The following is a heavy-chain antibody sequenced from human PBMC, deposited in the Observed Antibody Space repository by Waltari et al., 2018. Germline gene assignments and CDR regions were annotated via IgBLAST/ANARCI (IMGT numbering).Heavy chain of an antibody. D-gene: IGHD4-4*01. V-gene: IGHV5-51*01. CDR1: GYSFTTHW. Sequence: EVQLVQSGAEVKKPGESLNISCKDSGYSFTTHWIGRVRQMPGKGLEWMGIVYPGDSDTRYSPSFQGQVTISADRSISTAYLQWSSLKASDTAIYYCARRRNYPGAAMDVWGQGTTVTVSS. J-gene: IGHJ6*02. CDR2: VYPGDSDT. CDR3: ARRRNYPGAAMDV.